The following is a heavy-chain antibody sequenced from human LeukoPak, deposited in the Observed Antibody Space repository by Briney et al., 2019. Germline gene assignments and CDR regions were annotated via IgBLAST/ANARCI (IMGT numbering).Heavy chain of an antibody. Sequence: GGSLRLSCAASGFTFSSYEMNWVRQAPGKGLEWVSYISSSGSTIYYADSVKGRFTISRDNAKNSLYLQMNSLRAEDTAVYYCARDYEGSMDYYYYMDVWGKGTTVTISS. CDR2: ISSSGSTI. V-gene: IGHV3-48*03. CDR1: GFTFSSYE. CDR3: ARDYEGSMDYYYYMDV. J-gene: IGHJ6*03. D-gene: IGHD3-10*01.